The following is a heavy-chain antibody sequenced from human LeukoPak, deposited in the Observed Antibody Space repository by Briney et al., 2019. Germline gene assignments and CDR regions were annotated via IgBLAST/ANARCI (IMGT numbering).Heavy chain of an antibody. V-gene: IGHV3-48*03. CDR3: SLLAVASPQDY. D-gene: IGHD6-19*01. CDR2: ISSGVTIT. J-gene: IGHJ4*02. CDR1: GFSFSTYE. Sequence: PGGSLRLSCAAYGFSFSTYEMHWVRQAPGKGLEWVSDISSGVTITYYADSVRGRCTNSRGNAKNLLYLQMHSLRAEDTAIYYCSLLAVASPQDYWGQGTLVTVSS.